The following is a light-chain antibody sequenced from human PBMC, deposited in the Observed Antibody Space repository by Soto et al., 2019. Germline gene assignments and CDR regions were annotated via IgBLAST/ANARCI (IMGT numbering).Light chain of an antibody. Sequence: QSALTQPPSASGSPGQSVTISCTGSRNDVGGHKFVSWYQHHPGKAPKLIIYEVTQRPSGVPHRFSGSKSDNTASLTVSGLQPEDEADYYCSSYGGNTNFVLFGGGTKLTVL. CDR2: EVT. J-gene: IGLJ3*02. CDR1: RNDVGGHKF. V-gene: IGLV2-8*01. CDR3: SSYGGNTNFVL.